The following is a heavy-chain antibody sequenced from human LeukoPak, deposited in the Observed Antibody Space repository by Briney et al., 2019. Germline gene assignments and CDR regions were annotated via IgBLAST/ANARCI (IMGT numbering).Heavy chain of an antibody. CDR1: GYTFTDYY. J-gene: IGHJ6*02. CDR2: INPNSGGS. D-gene: IGHD6-13*01. V-gene: IGHV1-2*02. Sequence: ASVKVSCKASGYTFTDYYMHWVRQAPGQGLEWMGWINPNSGGSNYAQKFQGRVTVTWDTSISTAYMELSRLRSEDTAVYYCARGVGSSWNYYYYGMDVWGQGTTVTVSS. CDR3: ARGVGSSWNYYYYGMDV.